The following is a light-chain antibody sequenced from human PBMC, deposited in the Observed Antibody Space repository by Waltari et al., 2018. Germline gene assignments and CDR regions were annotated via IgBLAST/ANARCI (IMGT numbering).Light chain of an antibody. CDR2: DVT. CDR1: SSDVGGYNF. V-gene: IGLV2-14*03. Sequence: QSALTQPASVSGSPGQSITISCTGTSSDVGGYNFVSWYQQHPGKVPKLIIYDVTNRTSGVSNRFSGTKSGNTASLTICGIQAEDEADYYCSSYTTSSTYVFGTGTKITVL. CDR3: SSYTTSSTYV. J-gene: IGLJ1*01.